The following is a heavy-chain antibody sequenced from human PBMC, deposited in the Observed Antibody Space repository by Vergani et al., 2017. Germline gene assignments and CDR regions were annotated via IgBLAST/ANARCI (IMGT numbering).Heavy chain of an antibody. CDR3: ARGGPIFGVVIRSSRFDP. CDR2: ISAYNGNT. J-gene: IGHJ5*02. D-gene: IGHD3-3*01. V-gene: IGHV1-18*04. Sequence: QVQLVQSGAEVKKPGSSVKVSCKASGYTFTSYGISWVRQAPGQGLEWMGWISAYNGNTNYAQKLQGRVTMTTDTSTSTAYMELRSLRSDDTAVYYWARGGPIFGVVIRSSRFDPWGQGTLVTVSS. CDR1: GYTFTSYG.